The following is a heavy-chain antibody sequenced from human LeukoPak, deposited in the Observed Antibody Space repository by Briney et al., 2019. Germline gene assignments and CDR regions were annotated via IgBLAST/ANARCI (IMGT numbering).Heavy chain of an antibody. CDR3: ARDRLISWYHYYGMDV. J-gene: IGHJ6*02. Sequence: ASVKVSCKASGYTFTGYYMHWVRQAPGQGLEWMGWINPNSGGTDYAQKFQGRATMTRDTSISTAYMELSRLRSDDTAVYYCARDRLISWYHYYGMDVWGQGTTVTVSS. CDR2: INPNSGGT. V-gene: IGHV1-2*02. D-gene: IGHD2-15*01. CDR1: GYTFTGYY.